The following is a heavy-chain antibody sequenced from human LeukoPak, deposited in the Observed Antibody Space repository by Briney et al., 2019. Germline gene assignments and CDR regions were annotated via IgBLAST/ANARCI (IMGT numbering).Heavy chain of an antibody. Sequence: PSETLSLTCTVSGGSITTTNYYWGWIRQAPGKGLEWIASISSSGSTYYNPSLKSRVTISVDTSENQFSLKLNSVTAADTAVYYCAELGITMIGGVWGKGTTVTISS. CDR1: GGSITTTNYY. CDR2: ISSSGST. D-gene: IGHD3-10*02. J-gene: IGHJ6*04. CDR3: AELGITMIGGV. V-gene: IGHV4-39*01.